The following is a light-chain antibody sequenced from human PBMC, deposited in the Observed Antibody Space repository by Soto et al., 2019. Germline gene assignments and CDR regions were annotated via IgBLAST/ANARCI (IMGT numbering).Light chain of an antibody. J-gene: IGKJ5*01. CDR2: DAS. CDR1: QMVMSY. CDR3: QQRSYWIT. Sequence: EILLTQSPATLSLSPGERATLSCRASQMVMSYLACYQQKPCQAPMLLIYDASNMANGIPARFSGSGAGTYFTLTSSIQEPEDSADYCCQQRSYWITFGEGTRLEIK. V-gene: IGKV3-11*01.